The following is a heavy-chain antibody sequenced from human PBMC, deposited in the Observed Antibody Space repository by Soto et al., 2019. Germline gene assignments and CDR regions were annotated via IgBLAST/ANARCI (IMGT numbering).Heavy chain of an antibody. CDR3: ARAPNYYDSSGYYNNWFDP. Sequence: SETLSLTCTVSGGSISSGGYYWSWIRQHPGKGLEWIGYIYYSGSTYHNPSLKSRVTISVDTSKNQFSLKLSSVTAADTAVYYCARAPNYYDSSGYYNNWFDPWGQGTLVTVSS. CDR1: GGSISSGGYY. J-gene: IGHJ5*02. D-gene: IGHD3-22*01. CDR2: IYYSGST. V-gene: IGHV4-31*03.